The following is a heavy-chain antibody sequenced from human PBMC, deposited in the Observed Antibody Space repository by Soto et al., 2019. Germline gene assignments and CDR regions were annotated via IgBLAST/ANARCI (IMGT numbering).Heavy chain of an antibody. V-gene: IGHV3-23*01. CDR2: VSRSGDNT. D-gene: IGHD6-6*01. J-gene: IGHJ4*02. CDR3: ARGIAAMGI. Sequence: GSLRLSCAASGFTFSSYAMSWVRQAPGEGLEWVSAVSRSGDNTYHADSVKGRFTISRDNSKNTLYLQMNSLRVEDTAVYYCARGIAAMGIWGQGTQVTVSS. CDR1: GFTFSSYA.